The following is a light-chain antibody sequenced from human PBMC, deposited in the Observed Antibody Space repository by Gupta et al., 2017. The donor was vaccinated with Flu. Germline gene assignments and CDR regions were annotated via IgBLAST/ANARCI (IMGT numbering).Light chain of an antibody. CDR1: QSVIGNS. CDR2: CAS. Sequence: DIVLTQSPGTLSLSPGERATLPCRASQSVIGNSLTWYQQNPGQDPRLLIYCASSRATGIPDRLSGSGSGTDFTLTISRLEPEDFAVYYCHQYGDSAWLTFGGGTKVEIK. CDR3: HQYGDSAWLT. J-gene: IGKJ4*01. V-gene: IGKV3-20*01.